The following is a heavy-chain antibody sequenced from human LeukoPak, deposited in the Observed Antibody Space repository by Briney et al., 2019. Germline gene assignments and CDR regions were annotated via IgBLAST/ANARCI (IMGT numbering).Heavy chain of an antibody. Sequence: ASVKVSCKASGGTFSSDAISWVRQAPVQGLEWMGRIITILRIANYAQKFQGRVTITADKSTSTAYMELSSLRSEDTAVYYCARVGTRYGDEGYSDYWGQGTLVTVSS. CDR2: IITILRIA. D-gene: IGHD4-17*01. CDR3: ARVGTRYGDEGYSDY. J-gene: IGHJ4*02. V-gene: IGHV1-69*04. CDR1: GGTFSSDA.